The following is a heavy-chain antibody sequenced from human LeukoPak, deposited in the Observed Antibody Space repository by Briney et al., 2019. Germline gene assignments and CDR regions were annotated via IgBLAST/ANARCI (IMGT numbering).Heavy chain of an antibody. CDR2: ISYDGSNK. CDR1: GFTFSSYG. D-gene: IGHD3-22*01. V-gene: IGHV3-30*18. J-gene: IGHJ4*02. CDR3: AKDQGTYYYDSSGSGCFDY. Sequence: PGGSLRLPCAASGFTFSSYGMHWVRQAPGKGLEWVAVISYDGSNKYYADSVKGRFTISRDNSKNTLYLQMNSLRAEDTAVYYCAKDQGTYYYDSSGSGCFDYWGQGTLVTVSS.